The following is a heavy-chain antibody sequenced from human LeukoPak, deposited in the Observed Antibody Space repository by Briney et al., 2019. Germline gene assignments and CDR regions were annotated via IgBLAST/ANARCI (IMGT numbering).Heavy chain of an antibody. CDR2: IYYSGST. D-gene: IGHD4-17*01. J-gene: IGHJ4*02. V-gene: IGHV4-31*03. CDR3: AREKSYGDYCFDY. CDR1: NGSISSGGYY. Sequence: SETLSLTCTVSNGSISSGGYYWSWIRQHPGKGLEWIGYIYYSGSTYYNPSLRSRVTISVDTSKNQFSLKLSTVTAADTAVYYCAREKSYGDYCFDYWGQGTLVTVSS.